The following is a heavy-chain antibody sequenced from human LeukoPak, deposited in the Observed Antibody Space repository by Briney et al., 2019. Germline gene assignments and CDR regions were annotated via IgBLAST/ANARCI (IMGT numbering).Heavy chain of an antibody. CDR3: ARDDSHRFDY. Sequence: GSLRLSCAASGFTFSSYAMHWVRQAPGKGLEWVAVISYDGSNKYYAGSVKGRFTISRDNSKNTLYLQMNSLRAEDTAVYYCARDDSHRFDYWGQGTLVTVSS. J-gene: IGHJ4*02. D-gene: IGHD2-21*01. CDR2: ISYDGSNK. V-gene: IGHV3-30*04. CDR1: GFTFSSYA.